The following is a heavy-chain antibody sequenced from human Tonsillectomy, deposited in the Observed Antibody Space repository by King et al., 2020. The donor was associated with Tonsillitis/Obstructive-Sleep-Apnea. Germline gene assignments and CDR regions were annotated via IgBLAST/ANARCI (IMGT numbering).Heavy chain of an antibody. CDR1: GYTFTSYG. CDR3: AREWSDDLWSGYPQNYFDY. CDR2: ISAYNGNT. Sequence: VQLVESGADVKKPGASVKVSCKASGYTFTSYGISWVRQAPGQGLEWMGWISAYNGNTNYAQKLQGRVTMTTDTSTCTAYMELRSLRSDDTAVYYCAREWSDDLWSGYPQNYFDYWGQGTLVTVSS. J-gene: IGHJ4*02. D-gene: IGHD3-3*01. V-gene: IGHV1-18*01.